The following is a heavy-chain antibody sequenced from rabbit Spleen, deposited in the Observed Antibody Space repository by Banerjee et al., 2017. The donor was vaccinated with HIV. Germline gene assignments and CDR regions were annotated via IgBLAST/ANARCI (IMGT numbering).Heavy chain of an antibody. D-gene: IGHD6-1*01. CDR1: GFSFSSGYY. CDR3: ASAYSDVYFNL. J-gene: IGHJ4*01. V-gene: IGHV1S45*01. Sequence: QEQLVESGGGLVRPGASLTLTCKASGFSFSSGYYISWVRQAPGKGLEWIACSYAGSSGSTYSAIWAKGRFTITRSTSLNTVTLQVTSLTAADTATYFCASAYSDVYFNLWGPGTLVTVS. CDR2: SYAGSSGST.